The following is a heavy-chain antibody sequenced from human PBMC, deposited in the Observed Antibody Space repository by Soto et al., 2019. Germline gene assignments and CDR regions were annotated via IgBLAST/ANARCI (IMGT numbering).Heavy chain of an antibody. J-gene: IGHJ4*02. Sequence: QVQLVQSGAEVKKPGSSVKVSCKASGGTFSSYTISWVRQAPGQGLEWMGRIIPILGIANYAQKFQGRVTITADKSTSTAYMELSSLRSEDTAVYYCATVTYCGGDCYLDYWGQGTLVTVSS. CDR3: ATVTYCGGDCYLDY. CDR2: IIPILGIA. V-gene: IGHV1-69*02. D-gene: IGHD2-21*02. CDR1: GGTFSSYT.